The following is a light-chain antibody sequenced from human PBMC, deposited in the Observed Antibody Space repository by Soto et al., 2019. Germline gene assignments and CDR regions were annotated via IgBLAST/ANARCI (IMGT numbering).Light chain of an antibody. CDR3: SSYSTSSTPRM. V-gene: IGLV2-14*03. J-gene: IGLJ3*02. CDR1: SSDIGTYNY. Sequence: QSVLTQPASVSGSPGQSITISCSGTSSDIGTYNYVSWYQQYPRKAPTLLIYDVSNRPSGVSHRFSGSKSANTASLTISGLQAEDEADYYCSSYSTSSTPRMFGGGTKLTVL. CDR2: DVS.